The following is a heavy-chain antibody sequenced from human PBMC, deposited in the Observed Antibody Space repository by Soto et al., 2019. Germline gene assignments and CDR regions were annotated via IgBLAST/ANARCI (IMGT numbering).Heavy chain of an antibody. V-gene: IGHV3-30*18. CDR2: ISYDGSNK. CDR1: GFTFSSYG. Sequence: QVQLVESGGGVVQPGRSLRLSCAASGFTFSSYGMHWVRQAPGKGLEWVAVISYDGSNKYYADSVKGRFTISRDNSKNTLYLEMNSLRAEDKAVYYCANLHGYDFPDPYSYYGMDVWGQGTTVTVSS. J-gene: IGHJ6*02. D-gene: IGHD5-12*01. CDR3: ANLHGYDFPDPYSYYGMDV.